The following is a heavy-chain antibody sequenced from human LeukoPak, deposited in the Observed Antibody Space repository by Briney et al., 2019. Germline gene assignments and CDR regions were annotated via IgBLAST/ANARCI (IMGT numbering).Heavy chain of an antibody. D-gene: IGHD1-26*01. CDR1: GFTFSSYA. V-gene: IGHV3-23*01. J-gene: IGHJ4*02. CDR2: LSGSGGGT. Sequence: AGGSLRLSCAASGFTFSSYAMSWVRQAPGKGLEWVSTLSGSGGGTYYADSVKGRFTISRDDSKNTLYLQINSLRAEDTAVYYCARSPKSYATDFDYWGQGTLVTVSS. CDR3: ARSPKSYATDFDY.